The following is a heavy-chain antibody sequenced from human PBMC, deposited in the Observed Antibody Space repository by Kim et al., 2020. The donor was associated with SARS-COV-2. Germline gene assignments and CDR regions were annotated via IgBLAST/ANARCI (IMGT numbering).Heavy chain of an antibody. Sequence: SETLSLTCAVSGGSISSSNWWSWVRQPPGKGLEWIGEIYHSGSTNYNPSLKSRVTISVDKSKNQFSLKLSSVTAADTAVYYCARGRSRRPREITMVRGPRLTGHWFDPWGQGTLVTVSS. J-gene: IGHJ5*02. CDR3: ARGRSRRPREITMVRGPRLTGHWFDP. D-gene: IGHD3-10*01. CDR2: IYHSGST. CDR1: GGSISSSNW. V-gene: IGHV4-4*02.